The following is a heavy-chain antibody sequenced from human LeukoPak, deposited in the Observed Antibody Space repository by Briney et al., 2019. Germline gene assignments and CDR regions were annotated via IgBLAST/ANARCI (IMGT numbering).Heavy chain of an antibody. V-gene: IGHV1-2*02. Sequence: ASVKVSCKASGYTLTGYYMHWVRQAPGQGLEWMGWINPNSGGTNYAQKFQGRVTMTRDTSISTAYMELSRLRSDDTAVYYCARYKASIAAEFDYWGQGTLVTVSS. D-gene: IGHD6-6*01. CDR2: INPNSGGT. J-gene: IGHJ4*02. CDR3: ARYKASIAAEFDY. CDR1: GYTLTGYY.